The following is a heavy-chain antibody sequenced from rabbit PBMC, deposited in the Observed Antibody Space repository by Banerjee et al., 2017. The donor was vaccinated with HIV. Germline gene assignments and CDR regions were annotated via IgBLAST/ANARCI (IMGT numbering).Heavy chain of an antibody. V-gene: IGHV1S45*01. Sequence: QEQLDESGGDPVKPEGSLTLTCTVSGFSFSNGDVMCWVRQAPGKGLGRIACINTISGATDYASWAKGRFTISKAAWPPVTLQLTSLTTADTAPYFCARDLAGVLGWNFGLWGPGTLVTVS. J-gene: IGHJ4*01. CDR3: ARDLAGVLGWNFGL. CDR1: GFSFSNGDV. D-gene: IGHD4-1*01. CDR2: INTISGAT.